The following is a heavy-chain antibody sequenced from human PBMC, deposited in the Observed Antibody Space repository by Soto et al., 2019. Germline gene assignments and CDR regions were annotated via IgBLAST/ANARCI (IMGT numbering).Heavy chain of an antibody. Sequence: GGSLRLSCAASGFTFSNAWMSWVRQAPGKGLEWVGRIKSKTDGGTTDYAAPVKGRFTISREDSKNTLYLQMNSLKTEDTAVYYCTTGAHHIVAREDYFDYWGQGTLVTVSS. CDR1: GFTFSNAW. CDR3: TTGAHHIVAREDYFDY. J-gene: IGHJ4*02. V-gene: IGHV3-15*01. CDR2: IKSKTDGGTT. D-gene: IGHD5-12*01.